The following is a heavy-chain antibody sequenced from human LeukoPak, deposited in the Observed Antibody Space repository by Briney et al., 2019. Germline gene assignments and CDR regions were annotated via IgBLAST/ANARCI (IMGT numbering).Heavy chain of an antibody. CDR3: ARDSNILLWFGESTYGMDV. CDR1: GFTFSSYW. D-gene: IGHD3-10*01. CDR2: IKQDGSEK. J-gene: IGHJ6*02. Sequence: SGGSLRLSCAASGFTFSSYWMSWVRQAPGKGLEWVANIKQDGSEKYYVDSVKGRFTISRDNAKNSLYLQMNSLRAEYTAVYYCARDSNILLWFGESTYGMDVWGQGTTVTVSS. V-gene: IGHV3-7*01.